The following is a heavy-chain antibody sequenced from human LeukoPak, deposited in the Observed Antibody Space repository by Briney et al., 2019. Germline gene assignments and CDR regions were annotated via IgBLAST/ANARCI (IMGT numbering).Heavy chain of an antibody. CDR3: ARVPRPCGASTSCQGAFDV. CDR1: GFTFSNCA. J-gene: IGHJ3*01. Sequence: GGSLRLSCAASGFTFSNCALRWVRQPPAKGLEYVSTISYNGGSANYEDSVKGRFTISRDNSKNTLYLQVGSLRDEDMAVYYCARVPRPCGASTSCQGAFDVWGQGTMVTVSS. V-gene: IGHV3-64*02. CDR2: ISYNGGSA. D-gene: IGHD2-2*01.